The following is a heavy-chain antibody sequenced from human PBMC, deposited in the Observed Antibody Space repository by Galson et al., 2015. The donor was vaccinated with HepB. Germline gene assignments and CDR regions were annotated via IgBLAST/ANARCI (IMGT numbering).Heavy chain of an antibody. CDR1: GYTFTSYA. J-gene: IGHJ4*02. CDR3: ARDKWLEYYFDY. Sequence: SVKVSCKASGYTFTSYAMHWVRQAPGQRLEWMGWINAGNGNTKYSQKFQGRVTITRDTSASTAYMELSSLRSEDTAVYYCARDKWLEYYFDYWGQGTLVTVSS. CDR2: INAGNGNT. V-gene: IGHV1-3*01. D-gene: IGHD6-19*01.